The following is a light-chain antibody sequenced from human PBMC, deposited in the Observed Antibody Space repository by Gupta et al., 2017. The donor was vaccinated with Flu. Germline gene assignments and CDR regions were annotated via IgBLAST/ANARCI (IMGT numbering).Light chain of an antibody. J-gene: IGKJ4*01. V-gene: IGKV1D-16*01. Sequence: DIQMNQSPSSLSASVGDRVTITCRASQGISSWLAWYQQKPEKAPKSLIYAASNLQSGVPSRVSGSGSGTDFTLTISSLQPEDVATYYCQQYSTNPLTFGRGTKVEIK. CDR2: AAS. CDR3: QQYSTNPLT. CDR1: QGISSW.